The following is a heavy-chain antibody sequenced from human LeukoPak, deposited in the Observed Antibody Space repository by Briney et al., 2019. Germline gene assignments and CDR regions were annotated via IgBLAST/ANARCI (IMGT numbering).Heavy chain of an antibody. V-gene: IGHV5-51*01. J-gene: IGHJ3*02. CDR3: ASLAGELLGYDAFDI. CDR2: IYPLDSDT. D-gene: IGHD1-26*01. CDR1: AYNSSTYC. Sequence: AEALQISSKGSAYNSSTYCIGWVRHMPRKGLEWMGIIYPLDSDTRYSPSFQGQVTISADKSISTAYLQWSSLKASDTAMYYCASLAGELLGYDAFDIWGQGTMVTVSS.